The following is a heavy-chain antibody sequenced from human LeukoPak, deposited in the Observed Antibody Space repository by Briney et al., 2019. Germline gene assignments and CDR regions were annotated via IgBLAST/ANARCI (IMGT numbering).Heavy chain of an antibody. CDR2: IKSDGTTT. D-gene: IGHD3-10*01. Sequence: PGGSLRLSCVVSGFTFSDYWMHWVGQVPGKGLVWVSRIKSDGTTTTYADFVKRRFTISRDNAKNPLYLQMTSLNTEDTAVYYCARYRGGYGSGSFGYWGQGALVTVSS. CDR3: ARYRGGYGSGSFGY. J-gene: IGHJ4*02. V-gene: IGHV3-74*01. CDR1: GFTFSDYW.